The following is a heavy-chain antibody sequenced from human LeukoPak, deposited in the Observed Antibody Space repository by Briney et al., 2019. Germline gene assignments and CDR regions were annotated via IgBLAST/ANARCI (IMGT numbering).Heavy chain of an antibody. CDR1: GGSISSSSYY. V-gene: IGHV4-39*07. Sequence: PSETLSLTCTVSGGSISSSSYYWGWIRQPPGKGLEWIGSIHYSGSTNYNPSLKSRVTISVDTSKNQFSLKLSSVTAADTAVYYCARDGDSSSWYREGRGYYMDVWGKGTTVTISS. CDR2: IHYSGST. CDR3: ARDGDSSSWYREGRGYYMDV. D-gene: IGHD6-13*01. J-gene: IGHJ6*03.